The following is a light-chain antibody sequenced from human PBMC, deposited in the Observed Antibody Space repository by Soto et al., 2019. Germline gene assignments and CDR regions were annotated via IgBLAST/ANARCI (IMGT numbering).Light chain of an antibody. Sequence: EIVLTQSPATLSLSPGYIATLSFRASQSVGSYLGWYQQRPGQAPRLLIYDASNRATGIPARFSGSGSGTDFTLTISSLEPEDCAVYYCQQRSDWPSTFGGGTKVEIK. V-gene: IGKV3-11*01. CDR2: DAS. CDR3: QQRSDWPST. J-gene: IGKJ4*01. CDR1: QSVGSY.